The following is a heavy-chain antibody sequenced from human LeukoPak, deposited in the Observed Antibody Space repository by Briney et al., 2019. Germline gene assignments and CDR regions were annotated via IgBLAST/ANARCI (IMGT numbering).Heavy chain of an antibody. V-gene: IGHV3-9*01. J-gene: IGHJ3*02. D-gene: IGHD3-16*01. CDR1: GFTFDDYA. Sequence: GGSLRLSWAAAGFTFDDYAMHWVRQAPGKGLEWVSGISWNSGSIGYADSVKGRFTISRDNAKNSLYLQMNSLRAEDTALYYCAKEGIGRELRLGYAFDIWGQGTMVTVSS. CDR2: ISWNSGSI. CDR3: AKEGIGRELRLGYAFDI.